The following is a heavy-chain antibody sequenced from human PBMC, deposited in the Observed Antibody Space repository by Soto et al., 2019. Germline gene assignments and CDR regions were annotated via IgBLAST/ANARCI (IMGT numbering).Heavy chain of an antibody. J-gene: IGHJ6*02. Sequence: QVQLVQSGAEVKKAGSSVKVSCKVSGGTFSSYFINWVRQAPGQGLEWVGGIIPVFGTASYAEKFQGRVTITADGSTSTAYMELSRLRSDDTAVYYCARETPSAAAAYYYDGLDVWGQGTTVTVPS. V-gene: IGHV1-69*01. CDR1: GGTFSSYF. CDR3: ARETPSAAAAYYYDGLDV. D-gene: IGHD6-13*01. CDR2: IIPVFGTA.